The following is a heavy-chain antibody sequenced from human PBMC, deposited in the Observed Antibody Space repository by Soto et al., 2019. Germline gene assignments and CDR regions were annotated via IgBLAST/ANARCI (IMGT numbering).Heavy chain of an antibody. Sequence: QVQLQQWGAGLLKPSETLSLTCAVYGGSFSGYYWSWIRQPPGKGLEWIGEINHSGSTNYSPSLKRRGTISVDTSKNQFSLKSSSVTAADTAVYYCARLDSWFRPFDYWGQGTLVTVSS. D-gene: IGHD6-13*01. CDR3: ARLDSWFRPFDY. CDR1: GGSFSGYY. V-gene: IGHV4-34*01. CDR2: INHSGST. J-gene: IGHJ4*02.